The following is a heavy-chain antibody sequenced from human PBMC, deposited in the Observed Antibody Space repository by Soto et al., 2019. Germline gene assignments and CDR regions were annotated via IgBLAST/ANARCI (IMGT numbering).Heavy chain of an antibody. Sequence: QVQLVQSGAEEKKPGASVKVSCKASGYTFTSYAMHWVRQAPGQRLEWMGWINAGNDNTKYSQKFQGRVTITRDTSASTAYMELSSLRSEDTAVYYCARDVLLAYYGMDVWGQGTTVTVSS. CDR2: INAGNDNT. CDR1: GYTFTSYA. V-gene: IGHV1-3*05. D-gene: IGHD6-6*01. CDR3: ARDVLLAYYGMDV. J-gene: IGHJ6*02.